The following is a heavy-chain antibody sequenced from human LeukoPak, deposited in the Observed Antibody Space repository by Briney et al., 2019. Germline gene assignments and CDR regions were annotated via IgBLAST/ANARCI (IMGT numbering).Heavy chain of an antibody. CDR3: AQEHFDTSGYYSRFDN. CDR1: GFTFPSHA. D-gene: IGHD3-22*01. J-gene: IGHJ4*02. V-gene: IGHV3-23*01. CDR2: SGGSGGRT. Sequence: GSLRLSCAASGFTFPSHAMSWVRQAPGKGLEWVASSGGSGGRTHYADSVKGRFTISRDNSQNTVYLHMNSLRADDTAVYYCAQEHFDTSGYYSRFDNWGQGILVTVSS.